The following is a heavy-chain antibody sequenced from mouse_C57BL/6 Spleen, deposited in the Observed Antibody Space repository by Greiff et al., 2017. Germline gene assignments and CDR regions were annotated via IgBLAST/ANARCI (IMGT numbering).Heavy chain of an antibody. J-gene: IGHJ4*01. CDR2: IDPNSGGT. D-gene: IGHD1-1*01. CDR3: AFTTVGATPYAMDY. CDR1: GYTFTSYW. Sequence: VQLQQSGAELVKPGASVKLSCKASGYTFTSYWMHWVKQRPGRGLEWIGRIDPNSGGTKYNEKFKSKATLTVDKPSSTAYMQLSSLTSEDSAVYYCAFTTVGATPYAMDYWGQGTSVTVSS. V-gene: IGHV1-72*01.